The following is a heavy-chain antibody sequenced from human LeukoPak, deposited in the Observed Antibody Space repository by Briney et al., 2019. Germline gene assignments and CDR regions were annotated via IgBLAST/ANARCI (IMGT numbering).Heavy chain of an antibody. CDR3: ASGTYRLGDY. Sequence: PGGSLRLSCAASGFTFSIHGMSWVRQAPGKGLEWVSAMSGSDGATYYADSVKGRFRISRDNSANTLYLQMNSLREEDTALYYCASGTYRLGDYWGQGTQVAVSP. CDR2: MSGSDGAT. V-gene: IGHV3-23*01. J-gene: IGHJ4*02. D-gene: IGHD3-16*02. CDR1: GFTFSIHG.